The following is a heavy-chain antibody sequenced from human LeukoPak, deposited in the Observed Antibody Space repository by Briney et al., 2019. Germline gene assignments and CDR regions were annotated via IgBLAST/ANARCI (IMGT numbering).Heavy chain of an antibody. CDR1: GGSISSGSYY. J-gene: IGHJ4*02. CDR2: IYTSGST. D-gene: IGHD6-13*01. Sequence: SQTLSLTCTVSGGSISSGSYYWSWIRQPAGKGLEWIGRIYTSGSTNYNPSLKSRVTISVDTSKNQCSLKLSSVTAADTAVYYCARGNPALSRAAGYYFDYWGQGTLVTVSS. CDR3: ARGNPALSRAAGYYFDY. V-gene: IGHV4-61*02.